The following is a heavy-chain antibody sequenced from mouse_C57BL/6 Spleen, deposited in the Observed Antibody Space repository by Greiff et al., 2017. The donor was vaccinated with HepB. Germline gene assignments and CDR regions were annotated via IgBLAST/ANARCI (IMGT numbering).Heavy chain of an antibody. CDR2: ISDGGSYT. Sequence: EVKLMESGGGLVKPGGSLKLSCAASGFTFSSYAMSWVRQTPEKRLEWVATISDGGSYTYYPDNVKGRFTISRDNAKNKLYLQMSHLKSEDTAMYYCARDQGGSSLYCYFDVWGTGTTVTVSS. CDR1: GFTFSSYA. CDR3: ARDQGGSSLYCYFDV. D-gene: IGHD1-1*01. J-gene: IGHJ1*03. V-gene: IGHV5-4*01.